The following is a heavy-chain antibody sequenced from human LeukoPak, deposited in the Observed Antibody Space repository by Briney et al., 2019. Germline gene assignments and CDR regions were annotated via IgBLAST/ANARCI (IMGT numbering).Heavy chain of an antibody. V-gene: IGHV1-69*10. CDR3: AILDYGGNSVIDY. CDR1: GGTFSSYA. CDR2: IIPIFGIA. Sequence: SVKVSCKASGGTFSSYAISWVRQAPGQGLEWMGGIIPIFGIANYAQKFQGRVTITADKSTSTAYMELSSLRSEDTAVYYCAILDYGGNSVIDYWGQGTLVTVSS. J-gene: IGHJ4*02. D-gene: IGHD4-23*01.